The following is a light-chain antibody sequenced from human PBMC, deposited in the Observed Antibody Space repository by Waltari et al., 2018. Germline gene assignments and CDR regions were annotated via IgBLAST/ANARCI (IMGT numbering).Light chain of an antibody. Sequence: IQLTQSPSSLSASVGDRVTITCRASQGISSYLSWYQQKPGKAPKLLIYAASTLQSGVPSRFSGIGSGTDFTLTISSLQPEDFATYSCQQLNSYPITFGGGTKVEIK. J-gene: IGKJ4*01. CDR2: AAS. CDR3: QQLNSYPIT. V-gene: IGKV1-9*01. CDR1: QGISSY.